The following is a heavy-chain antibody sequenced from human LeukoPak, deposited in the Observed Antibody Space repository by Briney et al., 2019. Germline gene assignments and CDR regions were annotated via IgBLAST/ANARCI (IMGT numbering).Heavy chain of an antibody. CDR3: AKAKGITMIVVVITPFDY. CDR2: ISGSGGGT. V-gene: IGHV3-23*01. J-gene: IGHJ4*02. CDR1: GFTFSSYA. D-gene: IGHD3-22*01. Sequence: GGSPRLSCAASGFTFSSYAMSWVRQAPGKGLEWVSAISGSGGGTYYADSVKGRFTISRDNSKNTLYLQMNSLRAEDTAVYYCAKAKGITMIVVVITPFDYWGQGTLVTVSS.